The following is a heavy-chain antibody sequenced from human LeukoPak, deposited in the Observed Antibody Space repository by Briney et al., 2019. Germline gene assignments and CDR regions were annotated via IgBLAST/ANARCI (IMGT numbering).Heavy chain of an antibody. CDR2: IKKDGSEK. J-gene: IGHJ5*02. CDR3: VREGGSGWHSGWFDP. D-gene: IGHD6-19*01. Sequence: GGSLRLSCAASGFTFSNYWMSWVRQAPGKGLEWVASIKKDGSEKKYVDSVKGRFTISRDNAENSLHLQMNSLRAEDTAVYYCVREGGSGWHSGWFDPWGQGTLVTVSS. CDR1: GFTFSNYW. V-gene: IGHV3-7*01.